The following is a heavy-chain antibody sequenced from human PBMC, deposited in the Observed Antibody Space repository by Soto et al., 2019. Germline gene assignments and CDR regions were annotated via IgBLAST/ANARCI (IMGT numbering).Heavy chain of an antibody. CDR2: ISGSGGST. D-gene: IGHD2-2*01. CDR1: GFTFSSYA. CDR3: AKDSSSTSSSWDFDY. J-gene: IGHJ4*02. V-gene: IGHV3-23*01. Sequence: GGSLRLSCAASGFTFSSYAMSWVRQAPGKGLEWVSAISGSGGSTYYADSVKGRFTISRDNSKNTLYLQMNSLRAEDTAVYYCAKDSSSTSSSWDFDYWGQGTLVTVSS.